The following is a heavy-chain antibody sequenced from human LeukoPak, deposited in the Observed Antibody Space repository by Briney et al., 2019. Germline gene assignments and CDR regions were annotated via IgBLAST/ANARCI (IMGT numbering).Heavy chain of an antibody. J-gene: IGHJ4*02. Sequence: GGSLRLSCAASGFTISSYAMHWVRQAPGKGLEYVSAISSNGGSTYYANSVKGRFTISRDNSKNTLYLQMGSLRAEDMAVYYCARGRYYYDSSGYNDYWGQGTLVTVSS. CDR1: GFTISSYA. CDR2: ISSNGGST. CDR3: ARGRYYYDSSGYNDY. D-gene: IGHD3-22*01. V-gene: IGHV3-64*01.